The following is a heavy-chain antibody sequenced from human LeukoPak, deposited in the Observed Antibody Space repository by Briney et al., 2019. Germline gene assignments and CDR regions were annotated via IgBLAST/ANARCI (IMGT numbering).Heavy chain of an antibody. D-gene: IGHD6-19*01. CDR2: ISSDESST. Sequence: GGSLRLSCAASGFTFSNYWMHWVRQAPGKGLVWVSRISSDESSTYYADSVKGRFTISRDNSKNTLYLQMNSLRAEDTAVYYCAKTQRYSSRPYDYWGQGTLVTVSS. V-gene: IGHV3-74*01. CDR3: AKTQRYSSRPYDY. CDR1: GFTFSNYW. J-gene: IGHJ4*02.